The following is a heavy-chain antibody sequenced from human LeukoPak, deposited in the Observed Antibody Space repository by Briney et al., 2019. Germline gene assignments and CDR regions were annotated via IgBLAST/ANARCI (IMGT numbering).Heavy chain of an antibody. J-gene: IGHJ5*02. D-gene: IGHD2-15*01. CDR1: GFTFSSYG. V-gene: IGHV3-33*01. Sequence: PGRSLRLSCAASGFTFSSYGKHWVRQAPGKGLEWVAVIWYDGSNKYYADSVKGRFTISRDNSKNTLYLQMNSLRAEDTAVYYCTRERSRYCSGGSCYSTHYNWFDPWGQGTLVTVSS. CDR2: IWYDGSNK. CDR3: TRERSRYCSGGSCYSTHYNWFDP.